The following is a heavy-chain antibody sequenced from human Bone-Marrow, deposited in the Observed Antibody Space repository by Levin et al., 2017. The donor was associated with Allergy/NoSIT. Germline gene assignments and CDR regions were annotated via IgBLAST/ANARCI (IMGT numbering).Heavy chain of an antibody. D-gene: IGHD3-16*01. CDR3: SRWITVIDYYYYYYMDV. V-gene: IGHV3-49*04. CDR1: GFTFSTYA. J-gene: IGHJ6*03. Sequence: GGSLRLSCAASGFTFSTYAMHWVRQAPGRGLEWVAFIRNIDYGGTTEYAASVKGRFTISRDDSKSIAYLQMNSLRTEDTAVYYCSRWITVIDYYYYYYMDVWGEGTTVTVSS. CDR2: IRNIDYGGTT.